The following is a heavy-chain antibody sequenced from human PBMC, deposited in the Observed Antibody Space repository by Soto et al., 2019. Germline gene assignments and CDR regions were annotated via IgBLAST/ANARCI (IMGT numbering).Heavy chain of an antibody. CDR1: GGIFSTYA. D-gene: IGHD3-10*01. Sequence: QVQLVQSGAEVKKPGSSVKVSCKASGGIFSTYAISWLRQAPGQGLEWMGGIIPIFGTPNYAQRFQGRVTITADESTRPGYMELSRLRSEDTAVYYCARDRDHYGSGNYYNRIDFWGQGTLVTVSS. CDR3: ARDRDHYGSGNYYNRIDF. V-gene: IGHV1-69*01. J-gene: IGHJ4*02. CDR2: IIPIFGTP.